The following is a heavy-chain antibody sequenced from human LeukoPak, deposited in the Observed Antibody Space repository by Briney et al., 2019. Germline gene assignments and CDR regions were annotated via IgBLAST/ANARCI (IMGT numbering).Heavy chain of an antibody. CDR1: GFTLTDHW. CDR3: AVSPPHYGADCPFDY. CDR2: IHPGVSDT. D-gene: IGHD2-21*02. Sequence: GESLKISCKGSGFTLTDHWIAWVRQMPGRGLEWVGIIHPGVSDTPKSPSFQGQVVISVDRSISTAYLQWNSLKASETAMYYCAVSPPHYGADCPFDYWGQGTLVTVSS. J-gene: IGHJ4*02. V-gene: IGHV5-51*01.